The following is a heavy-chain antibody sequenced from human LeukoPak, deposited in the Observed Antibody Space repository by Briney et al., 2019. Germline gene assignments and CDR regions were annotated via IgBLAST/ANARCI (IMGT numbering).Heavy chain of an antibody. CDR2: INPSGGST. CDR3: ARYLGEDYYDSSGYTDY. CDR1: GYTFTSYY. V-gene: IGHV1-46*01. Sequence: ASVKVSCKASGYTFTSYYMHWVRQAPGQGLEWMGIINPSGGSTSYAQKFQGRVTMTRDTSTSTVYMELSSLRSEDTAVYYCARYLGEDYYDSSGYTDYWGQGTLVTVSS. J-gene: IGHJ4*02. D-gene: IGHD3-22*01.